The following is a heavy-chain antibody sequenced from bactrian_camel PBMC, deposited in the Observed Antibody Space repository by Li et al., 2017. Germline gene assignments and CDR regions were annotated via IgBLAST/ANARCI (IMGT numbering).Heavy chain of an antibody. J-gene: IGHJ6*01. D-gene: IGHD3*01. CDR1: GFTFSSYA. CDR2: INSGGGNT. V-gene: IGHV3S31*01. CDR3: ATRRKYNEYEGGTEFGY. Sequence: VQLVESGGGLVQPGGSLRLSCAASGFTFSSYAMSWVRQAPGKGLEWVSCINSGGGNTYYIDSEKGRFTISRDNAKNTLYLQLNSLKTEDTAMYYCATRRKYNEYEGGTEFGYWGQGTQVTVS.